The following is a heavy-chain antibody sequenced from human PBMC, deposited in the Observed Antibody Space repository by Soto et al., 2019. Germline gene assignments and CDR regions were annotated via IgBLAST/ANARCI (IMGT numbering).Heavy chain of an antibody. D-gene: IGHD3-10*01. CDR2: ISSSGTDT. J-gene: IGHJ4*02. Sequence: EVQLLGSGGGLVQLGGSLRLSCAASGFTFSNSDMVWVRQAPGKGLEWVSTISSSGTDTYYADSVKGRFTVSRDTSRDTLFRQVNNLRAEDTALYYCASRRGSGNYFIDLWGQGTLVTVSS. V-gene: IGHV3-23*01. CDR1: GFTFSNSD. CDR3: ASRRGSGNYFIDL.